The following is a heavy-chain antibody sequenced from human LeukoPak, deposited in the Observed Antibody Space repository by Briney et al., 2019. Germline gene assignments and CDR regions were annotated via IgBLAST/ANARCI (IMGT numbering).Heavy chain of an antibody. Sequence: GGSLRLSCAASGFTFSSCSMNWVRQAPGKGLEWVSYISSSSSTIYYADSVKGRFTISRDNAKNSLYLQMNSLRAEDTAVYYCARDSPRAAVRGAFDIWGQGTMVTVSS. V-gene: IGHV3-48*01. CDR2: ISSSSSTI. J-gene: IGHJ3*02. CDR1: GFTFSSCS. CDR3: ARDSPRAAVRGAFDI. D-gene: IGHD3-10*01.